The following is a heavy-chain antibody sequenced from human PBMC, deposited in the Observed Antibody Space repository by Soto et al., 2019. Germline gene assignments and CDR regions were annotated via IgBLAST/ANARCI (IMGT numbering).Heavy chain of an antibody. D-gene: IGHD2-2*01. CDR1: GYTFTGYY. V-gene: IGHV1-2*02. J-gene: IGHJ4*01. CDR2: INPKSGGR. Sequence: AASVKVSCQASGYTFTGYYMHWVRQAPGKGLAWMGWINPKSGGRNYAHNCQGRVSITRDNTINTAYIEQSRLRSDDTAVYYCARDRGYCSSTVCWNFDHWGHGTLVTVSS. CDR3: ARDRGYCSSTVCWNFDH.